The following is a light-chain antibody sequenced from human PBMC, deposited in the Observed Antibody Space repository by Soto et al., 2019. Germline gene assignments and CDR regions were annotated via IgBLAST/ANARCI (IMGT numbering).Light chain of an antibody. J-gene: IGKJ5*01. CDR1: QSVLYSSTGRNY. CDR3: QQHHSTPLT. V-gene: IGKV4-1*01. Sequence: DIVMTQSPDSLALSLGERATINCKSSQSVLYSSTGRNYLVWYQQKAVQPPKLLIYWASTRESGVPDRFSGSGSGTDFTLTISNLQAEDVAVYYCQQHHSTPLTFGQGTRLEIK. CDR2: WAS.